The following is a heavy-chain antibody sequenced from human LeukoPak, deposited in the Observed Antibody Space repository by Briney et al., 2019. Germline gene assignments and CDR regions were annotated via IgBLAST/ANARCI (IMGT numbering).Heavy chain of an antibody. Sequence: GASVKVSCKASGYSFSNYAMNWVRQAPGQGVEWMGWIHPSTGNPTYAQGFTGRFVFSLDTSVSTTYLQISSLKAEDTAVYFCARAFQSLGGLSLPDYWGQGTLLTVSS. V-gene: IGHV7-4-1*02. J-gene: IGHJ4*02. CDR2: IHPSTGNP. CDR1: GYSFSNYA. CDR3: ARAFQSLGGLSLPDY. D-gene: IGHD3-16*02.